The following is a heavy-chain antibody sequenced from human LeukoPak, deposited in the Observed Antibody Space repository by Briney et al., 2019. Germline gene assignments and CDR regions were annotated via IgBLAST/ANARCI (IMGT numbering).Heavy chain of an antibody. J-gene: IGHJ4*02. CDR3: ARHFIDSNYAY. V-gene: IGHV4-38-2*01. D-gene: IGHD4-11*01. Sequence: SETLSLTCAVSGYSISSGYYWGWIRQPPGKGLEWIGSIYHSGSTYYNPSLKSRVTKSVDTSKNQFSLKLSSVTAADTAVYYCARHFIDSNYAYWGQGTLVTVSS. CDR1: GYSISSGYY. CDR2: IYHSGST.